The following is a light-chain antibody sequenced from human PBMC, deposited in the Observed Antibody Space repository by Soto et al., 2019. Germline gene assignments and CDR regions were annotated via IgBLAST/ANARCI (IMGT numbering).Light chain of an antibody. Sequence: EIVMTQSPATLSVSPGERATLSCRASQSVSSNLAWYQQKPGQAPRLLIYGASNRATGIPARFSGSGSGTDFTLTISSLEPEDFAVYYCQQRSNWPRTFGQGTRWIS. CDR3: QQRSNWPRT. V-gene: IGKV3-11*01. J-gene: IGKJ1*01. CDR2: GAS. CDR1: QSVSSN.